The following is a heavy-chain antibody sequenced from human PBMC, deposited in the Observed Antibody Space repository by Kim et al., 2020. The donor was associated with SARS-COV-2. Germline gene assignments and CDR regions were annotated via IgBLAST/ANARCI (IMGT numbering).Heavy chain of an antibody. V-gene: IGHV3-11*01. CDR3: ARVWVSSRCGMDV. J-gene: IGHJ6*02. D-gene: IGHD3-16*01. Sequence: YSDSVKGLFTISRDNAKNSLYLQMNSLRAGDTAVYYCARVWVSSRCGMDVWGQGTTVTVSS.